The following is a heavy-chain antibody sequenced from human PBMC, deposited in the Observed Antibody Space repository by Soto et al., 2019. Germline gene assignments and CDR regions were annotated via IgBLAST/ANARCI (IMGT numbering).Heavy chain of an antibody. Sequence: VQLVESGGGLVKPGGSLRLSCAASGFTFSSYSMNWVRQAPGKGLEWDSSISSSSSYIYYADSVKGRFTISRDNAKNSLYLQMNSLRAEDTAVYYCASSPTAQDYWGQGTLVTVSS. CDR2: ISSSSSYI. V-gene: IGHV3-21*01. CDR3: ASSPTAQDY. J-gene: IGHJ4*02. CDR1: GFTFSSYS.